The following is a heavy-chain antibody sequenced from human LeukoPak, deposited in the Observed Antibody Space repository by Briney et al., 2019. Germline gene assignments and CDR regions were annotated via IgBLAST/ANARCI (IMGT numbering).Heavy chain of an antibody. CDR2: IYHSGST. D-gene: IGHD6-6*01. J-gene: IGHJ5*02. V-gene: IGHV4-38-2*02. CDR1: GYSISSGYY. Sequence: SETLSLTCTVSGYSISSGYYWGWIRQPPGKGLEWIGSIYHSGSTYYNPSLKSRVTISVDTSKNQFSLKVSSVTAADTAVYYCAREGIAARPYWFDPWGQGTLVTVSS. CDR3: AREGIAARPYWFDP.